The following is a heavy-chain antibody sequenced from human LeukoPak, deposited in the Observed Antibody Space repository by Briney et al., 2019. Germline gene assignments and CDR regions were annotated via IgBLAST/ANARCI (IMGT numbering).Heavy chain of an antibody. D-gene: IGHD3-16*01. Sequence: ASVKVSCKASGYTFTSYAMNWVRQAPGQGLEWMGWINTNTGNPTYAQAFTGRSVFSLDTSVNTAYLQITSLKAGDTAIYYCARDGPAAYAWGQGTMVIVSS. CDR3: ARDGPAAYA. V-gene: IGHV7-4-1*02. CDR2: INTNTGNP. CDR1: GYTFTSYA. J-gene: IGHJ4*02.